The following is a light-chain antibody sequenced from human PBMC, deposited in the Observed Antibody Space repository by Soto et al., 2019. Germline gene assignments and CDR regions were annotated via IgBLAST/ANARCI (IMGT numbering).Light chain of an antibody. Sequence: IVLTQSPGTLSLSPGERATLSCRASQSVVSNYLAWYQQKPGQAPRLLIYGASSRATGIPDRFSGSGSGTDFTLTIRRLEPEDFAVYYCQHYGTSAYTFGQGTTLEIK. CDR2: GAS. CDR3: QHYGTSAYT. J-gene: IGKJ2*01. CDR1: QSVVSNY. V-gene: IGKV3-20*01.